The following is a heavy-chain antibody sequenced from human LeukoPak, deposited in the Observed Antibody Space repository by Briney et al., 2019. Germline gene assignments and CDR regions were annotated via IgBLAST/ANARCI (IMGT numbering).Heavy chain of an antibody. D-gene: IGHD6-6*01. V-gene: IGHV1-18*01. CDR3: ARQMIIGSSDDAFDI. J-gene: IGHJ3*02. CDR2: ISAYNGNT. CDR1: GYTFTSYG. Sequence: ASVKVSCKASGYTFTSYGISWVRQAPGQGLEWMGWISAYNGNTNYAQKLQGRVTMTTDTSTSTAYIELSSLRSEDTAVYYCARQMIIGSSDDAFDIWGQGTMVTVSS.